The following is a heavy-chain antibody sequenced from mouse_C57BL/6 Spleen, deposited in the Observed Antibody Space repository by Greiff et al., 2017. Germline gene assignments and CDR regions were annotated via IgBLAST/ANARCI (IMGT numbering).Heavy chain of an antibody. D-gene: IGHD3-3*01. CDR1: GYTFTSYG. CDR3: ARGDFRDAMDY. J-gene: IGHJ4*01. Sequence: VQLQQSGAELARPGVSVKMSCKASGYTFTSYGISWVKQRTGQGLEWIGEIYPRSGNTYYNEKFKGKATLTADKSSSTAYMELRSLTSEDSAVYFCARGDFRDAMDYWGQGTSVTVSS. V-gene: IGHV1-81*01. CDR2: IYPRSGNT.